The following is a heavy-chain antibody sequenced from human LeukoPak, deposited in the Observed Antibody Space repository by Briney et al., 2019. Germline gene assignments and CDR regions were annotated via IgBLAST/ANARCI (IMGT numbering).Heavy chain of an antibody. CDR3: AREGRDFWSGSRGWFDP. Sequence: PSETLSLTCTVSTGSISSDGYYWSWIRQPPGKGLEWIGYIHYSGSTFYNPSLKSRITISVDTSKNQFSLRLSSVTAAGTAVYYCAREGRDFWSGSRGWFDPWGQGTLVTVSS. J-gene: IGHJ5*02. CDR2: IHYSGST. D-gene: IGHD3-3*01. V-gene: IGHV4-30-4*01. CDR1: TGSISSDGYY.